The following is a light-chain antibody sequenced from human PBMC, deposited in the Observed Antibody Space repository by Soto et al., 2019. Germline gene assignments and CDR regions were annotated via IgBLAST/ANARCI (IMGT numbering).Light chain of an antibody. CDR3: SSYTSSSTLVV. CDR1: SSDVGDYNY. V-gene: IGLV2-14*01. CDR2: DVS. Sequence: QSALTQPASVSGSPGQSITISCTGTSSDVGDYNYVSWYQQDPGKAPKLTIYDVSNRPSGVSNRFSGSKSGNTASLTISGLQAEDEADYYCSSYTSSSTLVVFGGGTKLTVL. J-gene: IGLJ2*01.